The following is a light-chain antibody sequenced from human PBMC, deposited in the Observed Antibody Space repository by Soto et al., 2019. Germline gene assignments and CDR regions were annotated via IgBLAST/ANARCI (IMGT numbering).Light chain of an antibody. CDR2: GAS. V-gene: IGKV3-20*01. CDR1: QSVSSNY. CDR3: QQCGNSPRA. J-gene: IGKJ1*01. Sequence: EIVLTQSPGTLSLSPGERATLSCRASQSVSSNYLAWYQQKPGQAPRLLIYGASSRATGAPDRFSGSGSGTDFTLTISRLEPEDFAVYYCQQCGNSPRAFGQGTKV.